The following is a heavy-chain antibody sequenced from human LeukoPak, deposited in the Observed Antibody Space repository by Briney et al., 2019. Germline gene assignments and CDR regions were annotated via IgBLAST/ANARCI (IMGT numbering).Heavy chain of an antibody. D-gene: IGHD5-12*01. V-gene: IGHV3-53*01. CDR1: GFTVSSNY. CDR3: ASAPSLWLQFDY. J-gene: IGHJ4*02. CDR2: IYSGGST. Sequence: PGGSLRLSCAASGFTVSSNYMSWVRQAPGKGLEWVSVIYSGGSTYYADSVKGRFTISRDSSKNTLYLQMNSLRAEDTAVYYCASAPSLWLQFDYWGQGTLVTVSS.